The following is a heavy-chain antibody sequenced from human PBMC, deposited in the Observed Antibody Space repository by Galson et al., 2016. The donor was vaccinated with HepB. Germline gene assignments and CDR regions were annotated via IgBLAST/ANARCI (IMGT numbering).Heavy chain of an antibody. Sequence: SETLSLTCTVSGGSISSYYWSWIRQPPGKGLEWIAYIYYGGTTNYNPSLKSRVTISVDTFKNQFSLKMNSVTAADTAVYYCARDQNGSYMAYWGLGTLVTVSS. J-gene: IGHJ4*02. CDR2: IYYGGTT. CDR3: ARDQNGSYMAY. CDR1: GGSISSYY. D-gene: IGHD1-26*01. V-gene: IGHV4-59*01.